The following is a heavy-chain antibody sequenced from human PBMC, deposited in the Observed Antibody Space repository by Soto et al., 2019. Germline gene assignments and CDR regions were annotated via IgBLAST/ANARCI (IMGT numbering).Heavy chain of an antibody. CDR2: INHSGST. J-gene: IGHJ4*02. CDR1: GGSFSGYY. Sequence: PSETLSLTCAVYGGSFSGYYWSWIRQPPGKGLEWIGEINHSGSTNYNPSLKSRVTISVDTSKNQFSLKLSSVTAADTAVYYCARGLGITMIVVSKYFDYWGQGILVTVSS. D-gene: IGHD3-22*01. CDR3: ARGLGITMIVVSKYFDY. V-gene: IGHV4-34*01.